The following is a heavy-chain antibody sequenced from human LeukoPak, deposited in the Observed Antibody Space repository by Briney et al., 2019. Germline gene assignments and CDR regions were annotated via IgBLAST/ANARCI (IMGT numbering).Heavy chain of an antibody. CDR2: IYTSGST. CDR1: GGSVSSGTYY. D-gene: IGHD1-26*01. V-gene: IGHV4-61*10. J-gene: IGHJ3*02. CDR3: ARARIVGAPPDAFDI. Sequence: SETLSLTCTVSGGSVSSGTYYWNWIRQPAGKGLEWIGRIYTSGSTNYNPSLKSRVTISVDTSKNQFSLKLSSVTAADTAVYYCARARIVGAPPDAFDIWGQGTMVTVSS.